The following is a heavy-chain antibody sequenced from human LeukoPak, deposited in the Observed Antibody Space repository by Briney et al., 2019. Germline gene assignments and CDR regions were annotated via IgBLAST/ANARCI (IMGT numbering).Heavy chain of an antibody. V-gene: IGHV4-34*01. CDR2: INHSGST. CDR3: ARGPPALGDY. Sequence: PSETLSLTCAVYGGSFSGYYWSLIRQPPGKGLEWIGEINHSGSTNYNPSLKSRVTISVDTSKNQFSLKLSSVTAADTAVYYCARGPPALGDYWGQGTLVTVSS. D-gene: IGHD2-15*01. CDR1: GGSFSGYY. J-gene: IGHJ4*02.